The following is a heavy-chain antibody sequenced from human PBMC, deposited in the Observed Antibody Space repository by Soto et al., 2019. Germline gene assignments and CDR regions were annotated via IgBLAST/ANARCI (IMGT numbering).Heavy chain of an antibody. D-gene: IGHD2-15*01. CDR1: GGSFSGYY. V-gene: IGHV4-34*01. J-gene: IGHJ5*02. CDR3: ARGGIVVVVAATKYNWFDP. CDR2: INHSGST. Sequence: QVQLQQWGAGLLKPSETLSLTCAVYGGSFSGYYWSWIRQPPGKGLEWIGEINHSGSTNYNPSLKSRVTISVDPSKNQFSLKLSSVTAADTAVYYCARGGIVVVVAATKYNWFDPWGQGTLVTVSS.